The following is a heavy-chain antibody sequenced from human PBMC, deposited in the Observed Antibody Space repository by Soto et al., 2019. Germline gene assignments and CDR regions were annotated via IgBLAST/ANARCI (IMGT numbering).Heavy chain of an antibody. J-gene: IGHJ4*02. CDR2: IIGSGGST. Sequence: EVQLLESGGGLVQPGGSLRLSCAASGFTFSSYAMSWVRQAPGKGLEWVSAIIGSGGSTYYAASVKVRFTISRDNSKNALYLQITSLRAEDTAVYYCAKGGGGAGYYFAYWGQGTLVTVSS. D-gene: IGHD3-16*01. CDR3: AKGGGGAGYYFAY. V-gene: IGHV3-23*01. CDR1: GFTFSSYA.